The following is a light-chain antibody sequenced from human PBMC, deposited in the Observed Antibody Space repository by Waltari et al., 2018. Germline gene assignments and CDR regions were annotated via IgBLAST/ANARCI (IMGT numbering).Light chain of an antibody. CDR2: DVT. Sequence: QSALTQPAPVSGSPGPSLTISCPGIRADLGGFHNASWYQQHPGKAPKPMIYDVTRCPSGVSNRFSGSKSGNTASLTISGLQAEDEADYYCTSYTSTNTVIFGGGTKVTV. V-gene: IGLV2-14*03. CDR3: TSYTSTNTVI. J-gene: IGLJ2*01. CDR1: RADLGGFHN.